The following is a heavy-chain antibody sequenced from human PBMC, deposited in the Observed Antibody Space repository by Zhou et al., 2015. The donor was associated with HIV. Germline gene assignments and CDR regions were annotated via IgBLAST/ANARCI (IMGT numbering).Heavy chain of an antibody. CDR2: ISPYNGDT. D-gene: IGHD4-17*01. CDR3: ARGVVDGDYVRWFDP. V-gene: IGHV1-18*01. CDR1: GYTFRTYG. Sequence: QVQLVQSGAEVKKPGASVKVSCKSSGYTFRTYGISWVRQAPGQGLEWMGWISPYNGDTNYAHNFQDRVTMTTDPSTSTAYMELSSLRSEDTAVYYCARGVVDGDYVRWFDPWGQGTLVTVSS. J-gene: IGHJ5*02.